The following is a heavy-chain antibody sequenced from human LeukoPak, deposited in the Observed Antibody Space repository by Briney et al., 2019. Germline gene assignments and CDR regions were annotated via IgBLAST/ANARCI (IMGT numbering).Heavy chain of an antibody. CDR3: AKLGIVTTVTRGLSGMDV. J-gene: IGHJ6*02. Sequence: GGSLRLSCAASGFTFSSYGMHGVRQAPGKGLEWVAVISYDGSNKYYADSVKGRFTISRDNSKNTLYLQMNSLRAEDTAVYYCAKLGIVTTVTRGLSGMDVWGQGTTVTVSS. CDR1: GFTFSSYG. CDR2: ISYDGSNK. D-gene: IGHD4-11*01. V-gene: IGHV3-30*18.